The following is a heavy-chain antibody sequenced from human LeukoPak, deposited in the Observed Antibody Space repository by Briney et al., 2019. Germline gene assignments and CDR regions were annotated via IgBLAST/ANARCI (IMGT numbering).Heavy chain of an antibody. V-gene: IGHV3-48*01. D-gene: IGHD2-21*01. CDR1: GFTFSGFG. Sequence: GGSLRLSCAASGFTFSGFGMNWVRQAPGRGLECVSYISSTSRTIYYADSVKGRFTISRDNAKNSLYLQMNSLRAEDTALYYCARDLHCGGDCYPLTYWGQGTLVTVSS. CDR2: ISSTSRTI. J-gene: IGHJ4*02. CDR3: ARDLHCGGDCYPLTY.